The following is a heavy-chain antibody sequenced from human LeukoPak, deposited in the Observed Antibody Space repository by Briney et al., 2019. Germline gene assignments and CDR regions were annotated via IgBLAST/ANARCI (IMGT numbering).Heavy chain of an antibody. Sequence: GGSLRLSCAASGFTFNSYVMSWVRQAPGKGLEWVSAINGGGGNTYYADSVKGRFTISRDNSKNTLYLQMNNLRVEDTAVYHCARDRSQHYFDYWGQGALVTVSS. V-gene: IGHV3-23*01. CDR3: ARDRSQHYFDY. CDR1: GFTFNSYV. CDR2: INGGGGNT. D-gene: IGHD5-18*01. J-gene: IGHJ4*02.